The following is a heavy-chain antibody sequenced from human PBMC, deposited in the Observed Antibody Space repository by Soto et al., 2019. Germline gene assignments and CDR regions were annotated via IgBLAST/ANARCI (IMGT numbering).Heavy chain of an antibody. CDR2: INPYSGDT. Sequence: ASVKVSCKSSGYSFNGYYIHWVRQAPGQGLEWMGWINPYSGDTKYSQKFQGRLTMTRDNSIRTAFMDLSRLTSDDTAVIYCATMQFDFYGLDVWGQGTTVTVSS. J-gene: IGHJ6*02. CDR3: ATMQFDFYGLDV. CDR1: GYSFNGYY. V-gene: IGHV1-2*02.